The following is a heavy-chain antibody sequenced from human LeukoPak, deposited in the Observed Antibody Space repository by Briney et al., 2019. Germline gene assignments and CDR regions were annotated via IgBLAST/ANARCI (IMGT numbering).Heavy chain of an antibody. V-gene: IGHV3-23*01. J-gene: IGHJ4*02. D-gene: IGHD3-22*01. CDR1: RFTFANYG. Sequence: GGSLRLSCAASRFTFANYGMTWVRQAPGKGLEGVSTMSSGGGYTDYAHSMKGPFTISRHNSKTTLFLQMNSLRAEDTAVYYFSKSSGYYDSSGHYYFDYWGQGTLVTVSS. CDR2: MSSGGGYT. CDR3: SKSSGYYDSSGHYYFDY.